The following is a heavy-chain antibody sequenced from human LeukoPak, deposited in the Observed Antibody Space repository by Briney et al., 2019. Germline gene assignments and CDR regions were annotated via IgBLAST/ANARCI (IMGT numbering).Heavy chain of an antibody. CDR2: ISGSGGTT. Sequence: GGSLRLSCAASGFTFSDAWMSWVRQAPGKGLEWVSAISGSGGTTYYADSVKGRLSISRDNSKNTLYLQMNSLRAEDTAVYYCASHYSNYVSALDYWGQGTLVTVSS. CDR3: ASHYSNYVSALDY. CDR1: GFTFSDAW. J-gene: IGHJ4*02. V-gene: IGHV3-23*01. D-gene: IGHD4-11*01.